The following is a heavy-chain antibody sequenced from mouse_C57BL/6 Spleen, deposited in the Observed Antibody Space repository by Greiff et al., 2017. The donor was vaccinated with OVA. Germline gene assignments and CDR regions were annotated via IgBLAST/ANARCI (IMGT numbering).Heavy chain of an antibody. CDR3: ARLGYYRSSYEIMDY. CDR2: IWSGGST. CDR1: GFSLTSYG. J-gene: IGHJ2*01. Sequence: VQLQQSGPGLVQPSQSLSISCTVSGFSLTSYGVHWVRQSPGKGLEWLGVIWSGGSTDYNAAFISSLSISKDNSKSQVFFKMNSLQADDTAIYYCARLGYYRSSYEIMDYGGQGTTLTVSS. V-gene: IGHV2-2*01. D-gene: IGHD1-1*01.